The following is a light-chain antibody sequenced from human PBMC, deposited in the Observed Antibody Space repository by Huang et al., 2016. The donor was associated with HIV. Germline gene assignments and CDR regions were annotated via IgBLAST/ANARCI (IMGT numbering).Light chain of an antibody. CDR3: QKYDSAPRT. CDR1: RDSSTF. Sequence: MTQSPPSLSASIGDRVTLTCRASRDSSTFLAWYQQKPGKPPRLLIYAASILQSGVPSRFSGGGSGTNFTLTVSSLQPEDVANYYCQKYDSAPRTFGQGTKLEL. J-gene: IGKJ1*01. V-gene: IGKV1-27*01. CDR2: AAS.